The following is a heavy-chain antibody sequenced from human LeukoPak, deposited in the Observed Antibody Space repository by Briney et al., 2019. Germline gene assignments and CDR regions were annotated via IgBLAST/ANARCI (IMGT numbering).Heavy chain of an antibody. Sequence: PGGSLKLSCAASGFTFSGSAMHWVRQASGKGLEWVGRIRSKANSYATAYAASVKGSLTISRDDSKNTAYLQMNSLKTEDTAVYYCTRQSVRGVMVYGMDVWSKGTTVTVSS. V-gene: IGHV3-73*01. CDR2: IRSKANSYAT. CDR3: TRQSVRGVMVYGMDV. CDR1: GFTFSGSA. J-gene: IGHJ6*04. D-gene: IGHD3-10*01.